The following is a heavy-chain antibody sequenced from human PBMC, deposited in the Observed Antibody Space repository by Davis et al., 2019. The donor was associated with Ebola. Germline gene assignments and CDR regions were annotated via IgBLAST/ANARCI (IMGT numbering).Heavy chain of an antibody. CDR1: GFTFSSYA. Sequence: PGGSLRLSCAASGFTFSSYAMHWVRQAPGKGLEWVAVISYDGSNKYYADSVKGRFTISRDNSKNTLYLQMNSLRAEDTAVYYCARALRDGYNSGAFDIWGQGTMVTVSS. V-gene: IGHV3-30-3*01. J-gene: IGHJ3*02. CDR3: ARALRDGYNSGAFDI. D-gene: IGHD5-24*01. CDR2: ISYDGSNK.